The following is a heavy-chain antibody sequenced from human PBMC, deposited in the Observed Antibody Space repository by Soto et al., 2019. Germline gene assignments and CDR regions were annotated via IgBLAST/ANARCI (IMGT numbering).Heavy chain of an antibody. CDR3: AKGAPGSGWLSDY. Sequence: PGGSLRLSCAASGFTFSIYAMSWVRQAPGKGLEWVSTIGGSGGGTSHADFVRGRFTISRDNSRNTLYLQMNSLRAEDTAVYYCAKGAPGSGWLSDYWGQGTLVTVSS. V-gene: IGHV3-23*01. J-gene: IGHJ4*02. CDR1: GFTFSIYA. CDR2: IGGSGGGT. D-gene: IGHD3-22*01.